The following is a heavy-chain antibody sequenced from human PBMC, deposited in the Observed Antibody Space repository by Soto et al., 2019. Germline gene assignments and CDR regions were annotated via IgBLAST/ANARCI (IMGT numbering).Heavy chain of an antibody. V-gene: IGHV3-15*07. D-gene: IGHD3-3*01. CDR1: GLTFSNAW. J-gene: IGHJ4*02. Sequence: GGSLRLSCAASGLTFSNAWMNWVRQAPGKGLEWVGRIKSKIDGGTTDYAAPVKGRFTISREDSKNMLYLQMNSLKPEDTAVYYCTPLNYDFWSVSTWGQGTLVTVSS. CDR3: TPLNYDFWSVST. CDR2: IKSKIDGGTT.